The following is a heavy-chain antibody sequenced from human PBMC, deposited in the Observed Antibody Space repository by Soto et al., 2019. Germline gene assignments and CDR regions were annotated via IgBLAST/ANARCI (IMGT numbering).Heavy chain of an antibody. D-gene: IGHD3-22*01. V-gene: IGHV3-74*01. CDR1: GFTFSSYW. CDR3: ARGDGDYYDGNGYLGRH. CDR2: IKSDGRGT. Sequence: EVQLVESGGGLVQPGGSLRLSCAASGFTFSSYWMHWVRQAPGKGLVWVSRIKSDGRGTYYADSVKGRLTISRDNAKNTLYLPMNSLRAEDSDVYYCARGDGDYYDGNGYLGRHCGQGTLVTVSS. J-gene: IGHJ4*02.